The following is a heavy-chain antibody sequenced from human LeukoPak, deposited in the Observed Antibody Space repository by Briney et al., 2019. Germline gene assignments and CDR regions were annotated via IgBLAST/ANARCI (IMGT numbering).Heavy chain of an antibody. J-gene: IGHJ4*02. CDR1: GDSVSSPKW. D-gene: IGHD3-22*01. Sequence: SGTLSLTCAVSGDSVSSPKWWSWVRQPPGQGLEWIGEIHHPGSTHYNPSLKSRVSMSLDKPKNQYSLSLNSVTAADAAVYYCATYADSSGYRFDYWGPGTLVTVSS. CDR3: ATYADSSGYRFDY. V-gene: IGHV4-4*02. CDR2: IHHPGST.